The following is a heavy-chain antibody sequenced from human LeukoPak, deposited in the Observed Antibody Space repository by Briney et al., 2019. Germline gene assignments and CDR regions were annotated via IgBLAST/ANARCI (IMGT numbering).Heavy chain of an antibody. D-gene: IGHD3-10*01. CDR3: ARGGVTNWLDS. CDR1: GYTFTNYV. V-gene: IGHV1-18*01. J-gene: IGHJ5*01. Sequence: AAVTVSFKSSGYTFTNYVITWVRQAPGKGLDGWGWISTYSGSTTNARNPQGRVIMTTDTSTNTAYMELRSLRSDDTTVYYCARGGVTNWLDSWGQGTLVTVSS. CDR2: ISTYSGST.